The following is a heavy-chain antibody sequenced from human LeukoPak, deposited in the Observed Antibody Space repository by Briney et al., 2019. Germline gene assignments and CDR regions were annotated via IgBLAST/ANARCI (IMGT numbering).Heavy chain of an antibody. CDR2: ISSGSST. V-gene: IGHV3-53*01. Sequence: GGSLRLSCAASGFTVSSHYMPWVRQAPGKGLEWVSLISSGSSTYYADSVKGRFTISRDNSKNTLYLQLNSLRADDTAVYYCARRRSKAYENWGQGTLVTVSS. J-gene: IGHJ4*02. D-gene: IGHD3-22*01. CDR3: ARRRSKAYEN. CDR1: GFTVSSHY.